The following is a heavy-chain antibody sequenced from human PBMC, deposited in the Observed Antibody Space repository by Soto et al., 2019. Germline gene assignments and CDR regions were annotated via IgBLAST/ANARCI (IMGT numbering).Heavy chain of an antibody. Sequence: QVQLQESGPGLVKPSQTLSLTCTVSGGSITSSGYYWSWIRQHPGEGLEWIGFTSNSGSTSYNPSLKSRVTISVYTSSNQFSLNLKSVTAAHTAVYYCARGGGSTKVDYWGQGTLVTVSP. CDR3: ARGGGSTKVDY. V-gene: IGHV4-31*03. CDR1: GGSITSSGYY. D-gene: IGHD2-2*01. CDR2: TSNSGST. J-gene: IGHJ4*02.